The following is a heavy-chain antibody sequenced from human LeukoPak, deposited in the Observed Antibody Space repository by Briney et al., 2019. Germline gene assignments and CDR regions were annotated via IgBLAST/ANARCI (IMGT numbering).Heavy chain of an antibody. CDR1: GFTFSSNS. Sequence: PGGSLRLSCAASGFTFSSNSMNWVRQAPGKGLEWVSYITSSSSTIYYADSVKGRFTISRDNAKDSLYLQMNSLRDEDTAVYYCARDPHYYDSSGYAFDYWGQGTLVTASS. V-gene: IGHV3-48*02. J-gene: IGHJ4*02. CDR2: ITSSSSTI. D-gene: IGHD3-22*01. CDR3: ARDPHYYDSSGYAFDY.